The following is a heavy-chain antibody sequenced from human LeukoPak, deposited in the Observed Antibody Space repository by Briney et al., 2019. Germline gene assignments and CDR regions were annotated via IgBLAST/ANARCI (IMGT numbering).Heavy chain of an antibody. J-gene: IGHJ4*02. CDR1: GFTFDDYA. D-gene: IGHD4-17*01. V-gene: IGHV3-43*02. Sequence: PGGSLRLSCAASGFTFDDYAMHWVRQVPGKGLEWVSLISGDGGSTYYADSVRGRFTISRDNSKNSLSLQMNSLRTEDTALYYCAKELDYGDYQNNWGQGTLVTVSS. CDR3: AKELDYGDYQNN. CDR2: ISGDGGST.